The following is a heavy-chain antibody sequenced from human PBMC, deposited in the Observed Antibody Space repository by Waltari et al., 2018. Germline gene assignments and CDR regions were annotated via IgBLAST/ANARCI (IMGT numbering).Heavy chain of an antibody. D-gene: IGHD4-17*01. V-gene: IGHV1-69*08. CDR2: IIRSLGIA. Sequence: QVQLVQSGAEVKKPGSSVKVSCKASGGTFSSYTISWVRQAPGQGLEWMGRIIRSLGIANYAQKFQGRVTITADKSTSTAYMELSSLRSEDTAVYYCARDRYGDYQGNWFDPWGQGTLGTVSS. J-gene: IGHJ5*02. CDR3: ARDRYGDYQGNWFDP. CDR1: GGTFSSYT.